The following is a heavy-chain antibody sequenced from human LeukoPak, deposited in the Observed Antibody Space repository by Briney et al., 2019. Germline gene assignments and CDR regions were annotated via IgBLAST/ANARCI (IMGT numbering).Heavy chain of an antibody. D-gene: IGHD6-13*01. CDR3: ARDSRGYSKD. CDR1: GFTFSTYG. Sequence: GGSLRLSCVASGFTFSTYGMTWVRQAPGKGLEWVSSISGNDEGTYYADSVKGRFTISRDNSKNTLYLQMNSLRAEDTAVYYCARDSRGYSKDWGQGTLVTVSS. V-gene: IGHV3-23*01. J-gene: IGHJ4*02. CDR2: ISGNDEGT.